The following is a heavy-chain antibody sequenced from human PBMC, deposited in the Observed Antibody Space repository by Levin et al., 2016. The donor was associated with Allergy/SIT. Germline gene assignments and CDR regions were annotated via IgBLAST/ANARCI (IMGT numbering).Heavy chain of an antibody. V-gene: IGHV1-2*02. CDR2: INPNSGGT. J-gene: IGHJ5*02. Sequence: ASVKVSCKASGYTFTGYYMHWVRQAPGQGLEWMGWINPNSGGTNYAQKFQGRVTMTRDTSISTAYMELSRLRSDDTAVYYCARDFEPDPYYYDSSGYYYDFGHPTWGQGTLVTVSS. CDR1: GYTFTGYY. CDR3: ARDFEPDPYYYDSSGYYYDFGHPT. D-gene: IGHD3-22*01.